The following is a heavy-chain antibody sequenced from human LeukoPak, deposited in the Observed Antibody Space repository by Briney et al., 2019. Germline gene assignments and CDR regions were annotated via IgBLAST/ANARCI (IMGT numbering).Heavy chain of an antibody. CDR2: IYYSGST. CDR3: ATLRSGSCWN. D-gene: IGHD2-15*01. CDR1: SGSVSSGSYY. Sequence: SETLSLTCPFSSGSVSSGSYYWSWIRQSPGKGLEWIGNIYYSGSTNYNPSLKSRVTISVDTPKNQFSLKLSSVTAADTAVYYCATLRSGSCWNWGQGTLVSVSS. V-gene: IGHV4-61*01. J-gene: IGHJ4*02.